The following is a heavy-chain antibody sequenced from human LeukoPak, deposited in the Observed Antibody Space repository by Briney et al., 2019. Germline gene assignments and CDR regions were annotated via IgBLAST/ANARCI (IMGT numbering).Heavy chain of an antibody. CDR1: GGSIRSGGYS. CDR3: ARRPSYYYGSGSYYIYWFDP. D-gene: IGHD3-10*01. J-gene: IGHJ5*02. V-gene: IGHV4-30-4*07. CDR2: IYYSGST. Sequence: SETLSLTCAVSGGSIRSGGYSWSWIRQPPGRGLEWIGYIYYSGSTYYNPSLKSRVTISVDTSKNQFSLKLSSVTAADTAVYYCARRPSYYYGSGSYYIYWFDPWGQGTLVTVSS.